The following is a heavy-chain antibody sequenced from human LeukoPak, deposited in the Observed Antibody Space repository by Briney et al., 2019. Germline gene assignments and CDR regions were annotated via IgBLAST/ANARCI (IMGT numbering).Heavy chain of an antibody. CDR1: GYSFSTFW. J-gene: IGHJ3*02. D-gene: IGHD4-23*01. CDR2: IYPGDSHT. Sequence: GDPLKISCKGSGYSFSTFWIGCVRQVPGKGLEWMGIIYPGDSHTRYSPSFQGQVTFSADKSIDTAYLQWSSLKASDSAMYYCASITAVAHAFNIWGQGTLVTVSS. CDR3: ASITAVAHAFNI. V-gene: IGHV5-51*01.